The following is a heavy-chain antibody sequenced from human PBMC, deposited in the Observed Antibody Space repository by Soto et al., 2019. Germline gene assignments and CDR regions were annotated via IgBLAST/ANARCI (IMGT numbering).Heavy chain of an antibody. V-gene: IGHV4-4*02. J-gene: IGHJ4*01. Sequence: QVQLQESGPGLVKPSGTLSLTCTVSGGSISNNNWWSWVRQTPEKWLEWIGQIYHSGNTNYNPSLNSRVSMSVDKSKDQFSLKMNSATAADTAVYYCARFLPGFVGENEAFDFWGQGTLVTVSS. CDR1: GGSISNNNW. CDR2: IYHSGNT. D-gene: IGHD3-3*01. CDR3: ARFLPGFVGENEAFDF.